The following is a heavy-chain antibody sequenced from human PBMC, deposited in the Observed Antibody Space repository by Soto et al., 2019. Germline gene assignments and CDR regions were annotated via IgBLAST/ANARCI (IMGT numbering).Heavy chain of an antibody. CDR3: ARGSSSGYYYYYYGMDV. Sequence: ASVKVSCKASGYTFTSYGVSWVRQAPGQGLEWMGWISAYNGNTNYAQKLQGRVTMTTDTSTSTAYMELRSLRSDDTAVYYCARGSSSGYYYYYYGMDVWGQGTTVTVSS. J-gene: IGHJ6*02. CDR2: ISAYNGNT. V-gene: IGHV1-18*04. D-gene: IGHD3-22*01. CDR1: GYTFTSYG.